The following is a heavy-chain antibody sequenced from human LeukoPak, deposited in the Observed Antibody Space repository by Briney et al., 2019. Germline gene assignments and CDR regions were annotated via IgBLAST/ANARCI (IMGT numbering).Heavy chain of an antibody. J-gene: IGHJ4*02. Sequence: GGSLRLSCAASGFTFSSYSMNWVRQAPGKGLEWVSYISSSSSTIYYADSVKGRFTISRDNAKNSLYLQMNSLRAEDTAVYYCAKDPRYYDSSGYPYYFDYWGQGTLVTVSS. V-gene: IGHV3-48*04. CDR3: AKDPRYYDSSGYPYYFDY. CDR2: ISSSSSTI. D-gene: IGHD3-22*01. CDR1: GFTFSSYS.